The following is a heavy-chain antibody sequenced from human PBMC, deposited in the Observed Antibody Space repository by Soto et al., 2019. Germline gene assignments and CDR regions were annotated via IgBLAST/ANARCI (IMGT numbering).Heavy chain of an antibody. V-gene: IGHV1-46*01. CDR1: GYTFTSYY. CDR2: INPSGGST. CDR3: ARFRAYYDSSCTYGMDV. D-gene: IGHD3-22*01. Sequence: GASVKVSCKASGYTFTSYYMHWVRQAPGQGLEWMGIINPSGGSTGYAQKFQGRVTMTRDTSTSTVYMELSSLRSEDTAVYYCARFRAYYDSSCTYGMDVWGQGTTVTVSS. J-gene: IGHJ6*02.